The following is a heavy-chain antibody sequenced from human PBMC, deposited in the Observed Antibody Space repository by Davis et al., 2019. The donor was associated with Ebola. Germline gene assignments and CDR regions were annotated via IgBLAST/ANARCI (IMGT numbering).Heavy chain of an antibody. J-gene: IGHJ5*02. D-gene: IGHD3-10*01. V-gene: IGHV1-18*01. Sequence: AASVKVSCKASGYTFISYGISWVRQAPGQGLEWMGWISAFSGNTNYAQKLQGRVTMTTDTSTSTAYMEVRSLRYDDTAVYYCARAVTMVLPSGWFDPWGQGTLVTVSS. CDR2: ISAFSGNT. CDR3: ARAVTMVLPSGWFDP. CDR1: GYTFISYG.